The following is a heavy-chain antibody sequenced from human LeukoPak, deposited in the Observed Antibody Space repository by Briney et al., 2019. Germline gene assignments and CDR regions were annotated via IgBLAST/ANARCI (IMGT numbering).Heavy chain of an antibody. CDR1: GFTFSDYY. CDR2: IYYSGST. CDR3: ARRPGEYGGNDFDY. J-gene: IGHJ4*02. Sequence: GSLRLSCAASGFTFSDYYMSWIRQAPGKGLEWIGSIYYSGSTHYNPSLKSRVTMSIDTSKNQFSLKLSSVTAADTAVYYCARRPGEYGGNDFDYWGQGTLVTVSS. V-gene: IGHV4-39*01. D-gene: IGHD4/OR15-4a*01.